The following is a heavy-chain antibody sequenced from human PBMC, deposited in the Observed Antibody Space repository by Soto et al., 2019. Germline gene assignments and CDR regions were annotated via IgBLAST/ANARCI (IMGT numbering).Heavy chain of an antibody. V-gene: IGHV3-23*01. D-gene: IGHD6-19*01. Sequence: EVQLLESGGGLVQPGGSLRLSCAASGFTFSSYAMSWVRQAPGKGLAWVSAISGSGSNTYYADSVKGRFTISRDNSKNTLYLQVNSLRAEDTAVYYCAKDPNTGWLGFDSWGQGTRVTVSS. J-gene: IGHJ4*02. CDR1: GFTFSSYA. CDR2: ISGSGSNT. CDR3: AKDPNTGWLGFDS.